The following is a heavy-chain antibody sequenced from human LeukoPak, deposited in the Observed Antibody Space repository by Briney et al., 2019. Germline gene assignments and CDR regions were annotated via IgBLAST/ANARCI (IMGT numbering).Heavy chain of an antibody. CDR3: ARGGLASYYDSSGYTGG. Sequence: GGSLRLSCAASGFTFTNYWMHWVRQAPGKGLVGGSRINSGGRSKSYADSVKGRFTSSRDNAKNTLYLQMNSLRAEDTAVYYCARGGLASYYDSSGYTGGWGQGTLVTVSS. CDR1: GFTFTNYW. D-gene: IGHD3-22*01. CDR2: INSGGRSK. J-gene: IGHJ4*02. V-gene: IGHV3-74*01.